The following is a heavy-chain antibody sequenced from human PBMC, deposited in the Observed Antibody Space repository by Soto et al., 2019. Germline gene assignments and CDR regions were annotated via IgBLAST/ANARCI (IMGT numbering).Heavy chain of an antibody. CDR1: GFTFTSYG. CDR2: VSYDGSNK. CDR3: AKALGELSPESYDY. D-gene: IGHD3-16*02. J-gene: IGHJ4*02. Sequence: GGSLRLSCAASGFTFTSYGMHWVRQAPGKGLEWVAIVSYDGSNKYYTDSVKGRFTISRDNSRNTLYLQMNSLRADDTAVYYCAKALGELSPESYDYWGQGALVTVSS. V-gene: IGHV3-30*18.